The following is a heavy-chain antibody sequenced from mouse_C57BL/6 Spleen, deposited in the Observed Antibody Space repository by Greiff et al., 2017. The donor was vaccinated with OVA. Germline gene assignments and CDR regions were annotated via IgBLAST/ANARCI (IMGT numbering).Heavy chain of an antibody. J-gene: IGHJ3*01. CDR3: AREAGTGGFAY. CDR1: GYAFSSSW. CDR2: IYPGDGDT. Sequence: VQLQESGPELVKPGASVKISCKASGYAFSSSWMNWVKQRPGKGLEWIGRIYPGDGDTNYNGKFKGKATLTADKSSSTAYMQLSSLTYEDSAVYVCAREAGTGGFAYWGQGTLVTVSA. D-gene: IGHD4-1*01. V-gene: IGHV1-82*01.